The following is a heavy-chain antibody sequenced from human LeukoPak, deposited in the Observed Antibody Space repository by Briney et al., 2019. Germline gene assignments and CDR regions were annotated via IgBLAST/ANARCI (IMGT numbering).Heavy chain of an antibody. J-gene: IGHJ6*03. CDR1: GGSFSSYY. Sequence: KTSETLSLTCDVYGGSFSSYYWSWIRQPAGKGLEWIGRIYTSGSTNYNPSLKSRVTMSVDTSKNQFSLKLSSVTAADTAVYYCARDSSKLLWFGSPPGYYYYYYMDVWGKGTTVTISS. CDR2: IYTSGST. D-gene: IGHD3-10*01. CDR3: ARDSSKLLWFGSPPGYYYYYYMDV. V-gene: IGHV4-4*07.